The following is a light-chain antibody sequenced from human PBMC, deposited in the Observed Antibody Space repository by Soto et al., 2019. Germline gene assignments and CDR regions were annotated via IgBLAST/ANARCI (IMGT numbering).Light chain of an antibody. CDR1: SSDVGGYNY. CDR2: DVS. J-gene: IGLJ3*02. CDR3: CSYAGSYTFGV. V-gene: IGLV2-11*01. Sequence: QSALTQPRSVSGSPGQSVTISCTGTSSDVGGYNYVSWYQQHPGKAPKLMIYDVSKRPSGVPDRFSGSKSGITASLTISGLQAEDEADYYCCSYAGSYTFGVFGGGTKLTVL.